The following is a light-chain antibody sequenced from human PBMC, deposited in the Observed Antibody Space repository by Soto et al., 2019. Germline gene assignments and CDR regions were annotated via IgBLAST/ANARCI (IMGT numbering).Light chain of an antibody. CDR1: QSVSSD. CDR3: QQYGSSAWT. Sequence: EILMTQSPATVSVSPGERATLSCRASQSVSSDLAWYQHRPGQAPRLLIYATSSRATGIPDRFSGSGSGTDFTLTISRLEPEDFAVFYCQQYGSSAWTFGQGTKVDIK. V-gene: IGKV3-20*01. CDR2: ATS. J-gene: IGKJ1*01.